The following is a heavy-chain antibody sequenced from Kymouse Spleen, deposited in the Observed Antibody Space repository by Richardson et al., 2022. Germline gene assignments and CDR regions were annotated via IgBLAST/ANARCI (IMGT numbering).Heavy chain of an antibody. J-gene: IGHJ4*02. V-gene: IGHV4-34*01. CDR1: GGSFSGYY. CDR3: ARRGPHYSNLDY. D-gene: IGHD4-11,IGHD4-11*01. Sequence: QVQLQQWGAGLLKPSETLSLTCAVYGGSFSGYYWSWIRQPPGKGLEWIGEINHSGSTNYNPSLKSRVTISVDTSKNQFSLKLSSVTAADTAVYYCARRGPHYSNLDYWGQGTLVTVSS. CDR2: INHSGST.